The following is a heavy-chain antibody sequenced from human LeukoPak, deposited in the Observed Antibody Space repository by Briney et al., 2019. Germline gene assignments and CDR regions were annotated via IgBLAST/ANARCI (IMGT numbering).Heavy chain of an antibody. J-gene: IGHJ4*02. V-gene: IGHV4-39*01. D-gene: IGHD4-23*01. CDR2: IYYSGST. CDR1: GGSISSSSYY. Sequence: SETLSLTCTVSGGSISSSSYYWGWIRQPPGKGLEWIGSIYYSGSTYYNPSLKSRVTISVDTSKNQFSLKLSSVTAADTAVYYCARLSGGGGNSLDSWGQGALLTVSS. CDR3: ARLSGGGGNSLDS.